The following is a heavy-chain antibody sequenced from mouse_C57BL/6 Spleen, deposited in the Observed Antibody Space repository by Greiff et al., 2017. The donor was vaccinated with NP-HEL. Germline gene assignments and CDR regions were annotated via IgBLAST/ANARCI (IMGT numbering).Heavy chain of an antibody. Sequence: EVQLQQSGPELVKPGASVKIPCKASGYTFTDYNMDWVKQSHGQSLEWIGDINPNNGGTIYNQKFKGKATLTVDKSSSTAYMELRSLTSEDTAVYYCARRNYGSSYGGYYFDYWGQGTTLTVAS. V-gene: IGHV1-18*01. CDR3: ARRNYGSSYGGYYFDY. D-gene: IGHD1-1*01. J-gene: IGHJ2*01. CDR2: INPNNGGT. CDR1: GYTFTDYN.